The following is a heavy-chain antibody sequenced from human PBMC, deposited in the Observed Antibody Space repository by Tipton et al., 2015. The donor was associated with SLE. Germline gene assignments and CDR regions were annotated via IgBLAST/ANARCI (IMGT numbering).Heavy chain of an antibody. CDR2: IYYSGST. CDR1: GGSISSHY. D-gene: IGHD2-15*01. Sequence: TLSLTCTVSGGSISSHYWSWIRQPPGKGLEWIGYIYYSGSTYYNPSLKSRVTISVDTSKNQFSLKLSSVTAADTAVYYCARERGSWREDAFDIWGQGTMVTVSS. J-gene: IGHJ3*02. V-gene: IGHV4-59*11. CDR3: ARERGSWREDAFDI.